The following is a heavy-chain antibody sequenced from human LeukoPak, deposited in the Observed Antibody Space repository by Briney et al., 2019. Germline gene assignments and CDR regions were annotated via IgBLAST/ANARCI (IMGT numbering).Heavy chain of an antibody. V-gene: IGHV6-1*01. J-gene: IGHJ6*02. CDR3: ARGGYCSSTSCYTWYGMDV. D-gene: IGHD2-2*02. Sequence: SQTLSLTCAISGDSVSSNSAAWNWIRQSPSRGLEWLGRTYHRSKWYNDYAVSVKSRITINPDTSKNQFSLQLNSVTPEDTAVYYCARGGYCSSTSCYTWYGMDVWGQGTTVTVSS. CDR2: TYHRSKWYN. CDR1: GDSVSSNSAA.